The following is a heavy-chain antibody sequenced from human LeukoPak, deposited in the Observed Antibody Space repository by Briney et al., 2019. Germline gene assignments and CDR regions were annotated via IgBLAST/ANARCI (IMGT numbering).Heavy chain of an antibody. D-gene: IGHD6-19*01. Sequence: PGGSLRLSSAASGFTFSSYAMSWVRQAPGKGLEWVSPISGSGSSTYYADSVKGRFTISRDNSKNTLYLQMNSLRAEDTAVYYCAKGVAVASPYYFDFWGQGTLVTVSS. CDR1: GFTFSSYA. CDR3: AKGVAVASPYYFDF. J-gene: IGHJ4*02. V-gene: IGHV3-23*01. CDR2: ISGSGSST.